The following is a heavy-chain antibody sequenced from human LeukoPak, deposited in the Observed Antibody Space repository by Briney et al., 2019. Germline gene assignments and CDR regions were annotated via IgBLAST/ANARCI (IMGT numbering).Heavy chain of an antibody. CDR2: INHSGST. CDR1: GGSFSGYY. V-gene: IGHV4-34*01. CDR3: ERERCSSTSCHRISGFRY. D-gene: IGHD2-2*01. J-gene: IGHJ4*02. Sequence: SETLSLTCAVYGGSFSGYYWSWIRQPPGKGLEWIGEINHSGSTNYNPSLKSRVTISVDTSKNQFSLKLSSVTAADTAVYYCERERCSSTSCHRISGFRYWGQGTLVTVSS.